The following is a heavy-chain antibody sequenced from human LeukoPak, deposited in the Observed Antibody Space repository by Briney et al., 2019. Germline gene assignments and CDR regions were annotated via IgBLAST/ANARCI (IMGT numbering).Heavy chain of an antibody. CDR2: ISGYNGNT. Sequence: ASVKVSCKASGYIFTDYGISWVRQAPGQGFEWMGWISGYNGNTNYAQSLRGRVTMSTDTSTSTGYMELRNLRSDDTAVYYCAKDIHPGLGSGASCCFDYWGQGTLVTVSS. V-gene: IGHV1-18*01. J-gene: IGHJ4*02. CDR3: AKDIHPGLGSGASCCFDY. D-gene: IGHD2-15*01. CDR1: GYIFTDYG.